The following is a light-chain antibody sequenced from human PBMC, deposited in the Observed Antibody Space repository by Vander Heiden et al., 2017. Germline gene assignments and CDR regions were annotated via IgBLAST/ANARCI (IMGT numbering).Light chain of an antibody. CDR3: QQSYSTPTT. Sequence: DIQMTQSASSLSASVGDRVTITCQASQSISSYLNWYQQKPVKAPKLLIYAASSLQSGVPSRFSGSGSGTDFTLTISSLQPEDFATYYCQQSYSTPTTFGQGTKVEIK. V-gene: IGKV1-39*01. J-gene: IGKJ1*01. CDR1: QSISSY. CDR2: AAS.